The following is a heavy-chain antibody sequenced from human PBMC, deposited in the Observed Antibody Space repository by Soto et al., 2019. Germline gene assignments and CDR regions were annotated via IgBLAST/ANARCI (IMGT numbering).Heavy chain of an antibody. D-gene: IGHD1-26*01. CDR3: ARGGSLNWYFDL. V-gene: IGHV3-74*01. CDR2: INSDGSST. CDR1: GFTFSRYW. Sequence: EVQLVESGGGLVQPGGSLRLSCAASGFTFSRYWMHWVRQAPGKGLVWVSRINSDGSSTSYADSVKGRFNISRDNAKNTLYLQMKSLRAEDTAVYYCARGGSLNWYFDLWGRGTLVTVSS. J-gene: IGHJ2*01.